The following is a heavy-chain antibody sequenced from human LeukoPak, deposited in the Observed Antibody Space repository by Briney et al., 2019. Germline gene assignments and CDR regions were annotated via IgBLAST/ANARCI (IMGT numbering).Heavy chain of an antibody. V-gene: IGHV3-48*03. CDR1: GFTFSSYE. D-gene: IGHD5-24*01. J-gene: IGHJ4*02. CDR2: ISSSGSTI. Sequence: GGSLRLSCAASGFTFSSYEMNWVRQAPGKGLEWVSYISSSGSTIYYADSVKGRFTISRDNAKNSLNLQMNSLRAEDTAVYYCARTIEMATISYFDYWGQGTVVSVST. CDR3: ARTIEMATISYFDY.